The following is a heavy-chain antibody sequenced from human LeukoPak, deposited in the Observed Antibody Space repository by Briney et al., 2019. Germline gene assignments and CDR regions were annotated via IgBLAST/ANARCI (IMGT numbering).Heavy chain of an antibody. CDR1: GYTFTSYG. CDR3: APTNGPLSSGWYGVDY. CDR2: ISAYNGNT. J-gene: IGHJ4*02. D-gene: IGHD6-19*01. Sequence: ASVKVSCKASGYTFTSYGISWVRQAPGQGLEWMGWISAYNGNTNYAQKLQGRVTMTTDTSTSTAYMELRSLRSDDTAVYYCAPTNGPLSSGWYGVDYWGQGTLVTVSS. V-gene: IGHV1-18*01.